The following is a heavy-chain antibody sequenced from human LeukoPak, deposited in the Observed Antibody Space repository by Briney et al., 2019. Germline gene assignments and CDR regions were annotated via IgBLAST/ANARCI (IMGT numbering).Heavy chain of an antibody. Sequence: HPGGSLRLSCAASGFTFSSYAMSWVRQAPGKGLEWVSAISGSGGSTYYADSVKGRFTISRDNSKNTLYLQMNSLRAGDTAVYYCAKSRESYRDAFDIWGQGTMVTVSS. CDR1: GFTFSSYA. D-gene: IGHD5-18*01. J-gene: IGHJ3*02. V-gene: IGHV3-23*01. CDR2: ISGSGGST. CDR3: AKSRESYRDAFDI.